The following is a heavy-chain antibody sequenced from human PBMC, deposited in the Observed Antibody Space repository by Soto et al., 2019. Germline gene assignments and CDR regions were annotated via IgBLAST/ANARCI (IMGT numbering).Heavy chain of an antibody. CDR2: IYYSGST. CDR3: ARVSSRGTDY. J-gene: IGHJ4*02. D-gene: IGHD6-13*01. CDR1: GGSISSYY. V-gene: IGHV4-59*01. Sequence: SETLSLTCTVSGGSISSYYWSWIRQPPGKGLEWIGYIYYSGSTNYNPSLKSRVTISVDTSKNQFSLKLSSVTAADTAVYYCARVSSRGTDYWGQGTLVTVSS.